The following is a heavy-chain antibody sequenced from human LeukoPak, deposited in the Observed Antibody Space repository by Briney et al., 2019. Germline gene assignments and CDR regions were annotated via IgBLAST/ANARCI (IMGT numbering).Heavy chain of an antibody. CDR3: ATGQQWLVYFDY. Sequence: ASVNVSCKVSGYTPTELSMHCVRQTPGKGLECRGGFDPEDGETIYAQKFQGRVTMTEDTSTDTAYMELSSLRSEDTAVYYCATGQQWLVYFDYWGQGTLVTVSS. V-gene: IGHV1-24*01. CDR1: GYTPTELS. D-gene: IGHD6-19*01. J-gene: IGHJ4*02. CDR2: FDPEDGET.